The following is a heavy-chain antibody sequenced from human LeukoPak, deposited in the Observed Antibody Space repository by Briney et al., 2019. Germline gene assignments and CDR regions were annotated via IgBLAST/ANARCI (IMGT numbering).Heavy chain of an antibody. Sequence: ASVKVSCKASGYTFTTFGFTWVRQAPGQGLAWLGWISTYNSNINYAQNFQDRLALTTDTSTNTAYMELSSLRFDDTAIYYCTRGRLPADAFDVWGQGTLVTVSS. CDR2: ISTYNSNI. J-gene: IGHJ3*01. CDR1: GYTFTTFG. D-gene: IGHD2-2*01. V-gene: IGHV1-18*01. CDR3: TRGRLPADAFDV.